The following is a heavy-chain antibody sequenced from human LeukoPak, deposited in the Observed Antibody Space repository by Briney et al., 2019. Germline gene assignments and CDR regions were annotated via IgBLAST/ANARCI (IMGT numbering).Heavy chain of an antibody. V-gene: IGHV1-69*05. CDR1: GGTFSSYA. CDR3: AREFMTSITNDY. CDR2: IIPIFGTA. D-gene: IGHD4-11*01. Sequence: ASVKVSCKASGGTFSSYAISWVRQAPGQGLEWMGGIIPIFGTANYAQKFQGRVTMTRDTSISTAHMELSRLRSTDTAVYYCAREFMTSITNDYWGQGTLVTVSS. J-gene: IGHJ4*02.